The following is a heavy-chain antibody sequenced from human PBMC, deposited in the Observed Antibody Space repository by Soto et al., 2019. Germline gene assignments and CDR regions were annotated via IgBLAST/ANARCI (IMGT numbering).Heavy chain of an antibody. CDR3: ARVQVVGYDFPIGPSGMDV. CDR1: GFTFSSYW. V-gene: IGHV3-74*01. J-gene: IGHJ6*02. Sequence: PGGSLRLSCAASGFTFSSYWMHWVRQAPGKGLVWVSRINSDGSSTSYADSVKGRFTISRDNAKNTLYLQMNSLRAEDTAVYYCARVQVVGYDFPIGPSGMDVWGQGTTVTVS. D-gene: IGHD3-3*01. CDR2: INSDGSST.